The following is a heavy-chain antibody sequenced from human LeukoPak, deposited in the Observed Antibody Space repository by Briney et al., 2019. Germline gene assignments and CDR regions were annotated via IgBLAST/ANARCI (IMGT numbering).Heavy chain of an antibody. V-gene: IGHV1-18*01. J-gene: IGHJ3*02. Sequence: GAAVKVSCKASGYSFTSYGFNGVGQAAGQGGEGMGWMSAYNRKTNYSHSLQGRVTVTADTSTSTAYMELRSLRSEDTAVYYCARGMGYSYGHPQGAFDIWGQGTMVTVSA. CDR3: ARGMGYSYGHPQGAFDI. CDR2: MSAYNRKT. CDR1: GYSFTSYG. D-gene: IGHD5-18*01.